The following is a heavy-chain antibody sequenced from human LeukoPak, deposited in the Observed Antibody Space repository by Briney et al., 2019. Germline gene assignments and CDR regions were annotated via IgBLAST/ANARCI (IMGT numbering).Heavy chain of an antibody. V-gene: IGHV4-59*01. CDR1: GGSISSYY. D-gene: IGHD3-10*01. CDR2: IYYSGST. CDR3: ARSGGSGILYYFDY. J-gene: IGHJ4*02. Sequence: PSETLSLTCTVSGGSISSYYWSWIRQPPGKGLEWIGYIYYSGSTDYNPSLKSRVTISVDMSKNQFSLKLSSVTAADTAVYYCARSGGSGILYYFDYWGQGTLVTVSS.